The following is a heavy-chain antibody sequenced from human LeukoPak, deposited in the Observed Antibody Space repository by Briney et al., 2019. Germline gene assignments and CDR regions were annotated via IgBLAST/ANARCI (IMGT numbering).Heavy chain of an antibody. D-gene: IGHD2-15*01. CDR2: INPNSGGT. V-gene: IGHV1-2*02. CDR3: ARDVVVAYYYYYGMDV. Sequence: WASVKVSCKVSGYTLTELSMHWVRQAPGQGLEWMGWINPNSGGTNYAQKFQGRVTMTRDTSISTAYMELSRLRSDDTAVYYCARDVVVAYYYYYGMDVWGQGTTVTVSS. J-gene: IGHJ6*02. CDR1: GYTLTELS.